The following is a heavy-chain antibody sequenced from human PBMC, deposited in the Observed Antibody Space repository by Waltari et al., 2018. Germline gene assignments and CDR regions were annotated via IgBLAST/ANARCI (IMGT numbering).Heavy chain of an antibody. CDR3: AREAASSFDQ. Sequence: LVESGGGLVQPGGSLRLSCVASGITFNNHRRHWVRQAPGKGLVWVERLNFDGTSTDYADSVRGRFTISRDNTRNMLFLQMTNLRADDTAVYYCAREAASSFDQWGQGTLVTVSS. J-gene: IGHJ4*02. D-gene: IGHD2-2*01. V-gene: IGHV3-74*01. CDR1: GITFNNHR. CDR2: LNFDGTST.